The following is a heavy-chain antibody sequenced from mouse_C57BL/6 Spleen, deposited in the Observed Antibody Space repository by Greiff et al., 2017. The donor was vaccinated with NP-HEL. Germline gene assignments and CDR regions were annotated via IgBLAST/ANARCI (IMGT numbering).Heavy chain of an antibody. CDR1: GFTFSSYG. J-gene: IGHJ2*01. CDR2: ISSGGSYT. D-gene: IGHD4-1*01. V-gene: IGHV5-6*02. Sequence: DVKLVESGGDLVKPGGSLKLSCAASGFTFSSYGMSWVRQTPDKRLEWVATISSGGSYTYYPDSVKGRFTISRDNAKNTLYLQMSSLKSEDTAMYYCAGTGTGFDYWGQGTTLTVSS. CDR3: AGTGTGFDY.